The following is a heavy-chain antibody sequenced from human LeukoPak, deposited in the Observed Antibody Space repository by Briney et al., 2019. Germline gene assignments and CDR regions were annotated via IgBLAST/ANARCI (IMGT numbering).Heavy chain of an antibody. CDR1: GFSFSNYA. CDR2: VSGSGSST. V-gene: IGHV3-23*01. J-gene: IGHJ6*02. D-gene: IGHD3-9*01. Sequence: PGGSLRLSCAASGFSFSNYAMSWVRQAPGKGLEWVSVVSGSGSSTDYADSVEGRFTISRDNSRNTLYLQMNSLRAEDTAVYYCAKESRYSLRRGYYYGMDVWGQGTTVTVSS. CDR3: AKESRYSLRRGYYYGMDV.